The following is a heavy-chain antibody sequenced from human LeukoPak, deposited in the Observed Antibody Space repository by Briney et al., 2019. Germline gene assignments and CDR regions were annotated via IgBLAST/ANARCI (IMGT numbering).Heavy chain of an antibody. CDR1: GGSISSSSYY. J-gene: IGHJ4*02. CDR2: IYYSGST. Sequence: SETLSLTCTVSGGSISSSSYYWGWIRQPPGKGLEWIGSIYYSGSTCYNPSLKSRVTISVDTSKNQFSLKLSSVTAADTAVYYCAGQTEWLRLLSFDYWGQGTLVTVSS. CDR3: AGQTEWLRLLSFDY. D-gene: IGHD5-12*01. V-gene: IGHV4-39*01.